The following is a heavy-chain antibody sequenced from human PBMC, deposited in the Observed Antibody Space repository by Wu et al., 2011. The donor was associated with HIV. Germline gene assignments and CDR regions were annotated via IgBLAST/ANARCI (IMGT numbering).Heavy chain of an antibody. Sequence: QVQLVQSGAEVKKPGASVKVSCKASGYTFTNYYFTWVRQAPGQGLEWMGWISAYNGKTYYAQKLQGRVTMTTDTSTSTAYMELRSLTSDDTAVYYCARGGGLNSWHTKNDYWGQGTPVTVSS. CDR2: ISAYNGKT. V-gene: IGHV1-18*01. J-gene: IGHJ4*02. CDR3: ARGGGLNSWHTKNDY. D-gene: IGHD6-13*01. CDR1: GYTFTNYY.